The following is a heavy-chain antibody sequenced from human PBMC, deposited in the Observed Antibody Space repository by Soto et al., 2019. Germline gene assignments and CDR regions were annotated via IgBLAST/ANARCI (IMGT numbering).Heavy chain of an antibody. CDR3: ASGVARSYTVMVYFDY. J-gene: IGHJ4*02. Sequence: PGESLKISCKGSGYSFSTYWIGWVRQMPGKGLEWMGIIYPGDSDTRYNPSFQGQVTISADKSISTAYLQWNSLKASETAMYYCASGVARSYTVMVYFDYWGQGTLVTVSS. CDR2: IYPGDSDT. V-gene: IGHV5-51*01. CDR1: GYSFSTYW. D-gene: IGHD5-18*01.